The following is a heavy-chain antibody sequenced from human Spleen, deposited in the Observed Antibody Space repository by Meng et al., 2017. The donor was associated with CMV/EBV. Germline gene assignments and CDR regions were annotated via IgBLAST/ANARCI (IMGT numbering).Heavy chain of an antibody. Sequence: SVKVSCKASGGTFSSYTISWVRQAPGQGLEWMGRIIPILGIANYAQKFQGRVTITADKSTSTAYMELSSLRSEDTAVYYCARDLGTNYYGMDVWGQGTTVTVSS. V-gene: IGHV1-69*04. CDR2: IIPILGIA. CDR3: ARDLGTNYYGMDV. J-gene: IGHJ6*02. CDR1: GGTFSSYT.